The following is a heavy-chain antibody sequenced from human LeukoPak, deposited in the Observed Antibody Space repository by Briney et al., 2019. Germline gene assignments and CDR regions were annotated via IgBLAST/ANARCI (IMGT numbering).Heavy chain of an antibody. CDR3: AREGGSYSGAFDI. Sequence: ASVKVSCKASGYTFTGYDMHWVRQAPGQGLEWMGWINPNSGGTNYAQKLQGRVTMTRDTSISTAYMELSRLRSDDTAVYYCAREGGSYSGAFDIWGQGTMVTVSS. CDR1: GYTFTGYD. J-gene: IGHJ3*02. CDR2: INPNSGGT. D-gene: IGHD1-26*01. V-gene: IGHV1-2*02.